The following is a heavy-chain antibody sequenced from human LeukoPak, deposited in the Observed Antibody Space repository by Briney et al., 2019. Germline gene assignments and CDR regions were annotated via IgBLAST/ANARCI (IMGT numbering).Heavy chain of an antibody. V-gene: IGHV3-43*01. CDR1: GFTFDDYT. Sequence: GGSLRLSCAASGFTFDDYTMHWVRQAPGKGLEWVSLISWDGGSTYFADSVKGRFTISRDNSKNSLYLQMNSLRTEDTALYYCAKDWTYYDSSGYLDYWGQGTLSPSPQ. CDR3: AKDWTYYDSSGYLDY. D-gene: IGHD3-22*01. CDR2: ISWDGGST. J-gene: IGHJ4*02.